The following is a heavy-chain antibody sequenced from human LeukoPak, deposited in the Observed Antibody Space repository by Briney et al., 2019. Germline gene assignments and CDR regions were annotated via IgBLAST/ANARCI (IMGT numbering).Heavy chain of an antibody. CDR3: ARSTAKLTGYYNYMDV. CDR2: IKQDGSEK. D-gene: IGHD3-9*01. V-gene: IGHV3-7*03. J-gene: IGHJ6*03. CDR1: GFTFSSYW. Sequence: GGSLRLPCGASGFTFSSYWMSWVRQAPGKGLEWVANIKQDGSEKYYVDSVKGRFTISRDNAKNSLYLQMNSLRAEDTALYYCARSTAKLTGYYNYMDVWGKGTTVTVSS.